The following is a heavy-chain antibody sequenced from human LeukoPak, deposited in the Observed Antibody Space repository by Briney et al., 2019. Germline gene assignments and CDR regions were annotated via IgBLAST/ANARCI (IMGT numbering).Heavy chain of an antibody. V-gene: IGHV4-59*01. D-gene: IGHD3-22*01. J-gene: IGHJ4*02. CDR3: ARELYYESSGYSGFDY. Sequence: SETLSLPCTVSGGSISSYYWSWIRQPPGKGLEWLGYIYYSGSTNYNPCLKSRLTISVDTSKNQFSLKLSSVTAADTAVYDCARELYYESSGYSGFDYWGQGTLVTVSS. CDR2: IYYSGST. CDR1: GGSISSYY.